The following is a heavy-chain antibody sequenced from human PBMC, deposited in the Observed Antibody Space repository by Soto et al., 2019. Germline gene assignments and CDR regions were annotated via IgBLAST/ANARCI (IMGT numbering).Heavy chain of an antibody. V-gene: IGHV3-23*01. CDR1: GFTFSSYA. CDR3: AKAYSSGWYPYYYYGMDV. CDR2: ISGSGGST. J-gene: IGHJ6*02. Sequence: GGSLRLSCAASGFTFSSYAMSWVRQAPGKGLEWVSAISGSGGSTYYAGSVKGRFTISRDNSKDTLYLQMNSLRAEDTAVYYCAKAYSSGWYPYYYYGMDVWGQGTTVTVSS. D-gene: IGHD6-19*01.